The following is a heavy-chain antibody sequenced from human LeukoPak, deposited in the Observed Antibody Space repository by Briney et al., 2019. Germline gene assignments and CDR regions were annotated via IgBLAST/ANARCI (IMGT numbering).Heavy chain of an antibody. CDR2: IYHSGST. V-gene: IGHV4-4*02. Sequence: SETLSLTCAVSGGSFSSSNWWSWVRQPPGKGLEWIGEIYHSGSTNYNPSLKSRVTISVDKSKNQFSLKLSSVTAADTAVYYCARARTVGAYYYDSSGYSPWGQGTLVTVSS. J-gene: IGHJ5*02. CDR1: GGSFSSSNW. D-gene: IGHD3-22*01. CDR3: ARARTVGAYYYDSSGYSP.